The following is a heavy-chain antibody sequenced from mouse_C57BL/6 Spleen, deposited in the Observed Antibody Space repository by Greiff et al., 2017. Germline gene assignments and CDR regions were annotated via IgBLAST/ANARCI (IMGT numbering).Heavy chain of an antibody. D-gene: IGHD2-3*01. CDR3: ARRGMDGMDY. Sequence: QVQLQQPGAELVKPGASVKLSCKASGYTFTSYWMHWVKQRPGKGLEWIGQIDPSDSYTNYNQKFKGKSTLTVDKSSSTAYMQLSSLTSEDSAVYYCARRGMDGMDYWGQGTTLTVSS. CDR2: IDPSDSYT. V-gene: IGHV1-69*01. J-gene: IGHJ2*01. CDR1: GYTFTSYW.